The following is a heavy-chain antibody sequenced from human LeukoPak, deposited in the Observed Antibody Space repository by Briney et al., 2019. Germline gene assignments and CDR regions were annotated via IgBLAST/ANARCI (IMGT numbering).Heavy chain of an antibody. CDR2: ISSSSSYI. V-gene: IGHV3-21*01. Sequence: GGSLRLSCAASGFTFSSYWMNWVRQAPGKGLEWVSSISSSSSYIYYADSVKGRFTISRDNAKNSLYLQMNSLRAEDTAVYYCARVTLVAGGPAGFDYWGQGTLVTVSS. D-gene: IGHD2-15*01. CDR1: GFTFSSYW. CDR3: ARVTLVAGGPAGFDY. J-gene: IGHJ4*02.